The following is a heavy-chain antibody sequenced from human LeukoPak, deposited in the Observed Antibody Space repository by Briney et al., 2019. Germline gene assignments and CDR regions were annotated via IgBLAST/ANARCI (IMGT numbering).Heavy chain of an antibody. V-gene: IGHV3-21*01. CDR3: ARDQSIAVAGAIGY. D-gene: IGHD6-19*01. CDR1: GFTFSSYS. CDR2: ISSSSSYI. J-gene: IGHJ4*02. Sequence: PEGSLRLSCAASGFTFSSYSMNWVRQAPGKGLEWVSSISSSSSYIYYADSVKGRFTISRDNAKNSLYLQMNSLRAEDTAVYYCARDQSIAVAGAIGYWGQGTLVTVSS.